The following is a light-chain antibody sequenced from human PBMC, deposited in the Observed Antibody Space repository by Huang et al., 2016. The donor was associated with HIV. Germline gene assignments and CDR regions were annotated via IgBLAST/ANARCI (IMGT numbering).Light chain of an antibody. CDR1: QSVSSGY. CDR2: GAS. J-gene: IGKJ5*01. Sequence: EIVLTQSPGTLSLSPGERATLSCRASQSVSSGYLAWYQQKPGQAPMLLIYGASSRATGIPDRFSVSGSGADFSLTIARLEPEDFAVYYCQQYGSSITFGQGTRLEIK. V-gene: IGKV3-20*01. CDR3: QQYGSSIT.